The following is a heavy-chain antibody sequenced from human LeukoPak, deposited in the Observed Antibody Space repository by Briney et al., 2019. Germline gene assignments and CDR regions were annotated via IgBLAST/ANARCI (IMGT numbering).Heavy chain of an antibody. D-gene: IGHD6-19*01. CDR2: ISSGGSTT. J-gene: IGHJ3*02. V-gene: IGHV3-48*01. Sequence: GGSLRLSCATSGFIFSSYSMNWVRQAPGKGLVWVAYISSGGSTTYYADSVKGRFTISRDNSKNTLYLQMNSLRAEDTAVYYCAKGGYGQWLGFYAFDTWGQGTMVTVSS. CDR1: GFIFSSYS. CDR3: AKGGYGQWLGFYAFDT.